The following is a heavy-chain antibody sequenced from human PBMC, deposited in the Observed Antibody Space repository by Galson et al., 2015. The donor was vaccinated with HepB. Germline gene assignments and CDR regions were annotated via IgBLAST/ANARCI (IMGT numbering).Heavy chain of an antibody. Sequence: SLRLSCAASGFTFSSSGMNWVRQAPGKGLEWVAVIWDDGSNKYYEDSVKGRFTISRDNSNNTLYLQMKSQRAEDKDVYYCARDSVPAAIGDYIDVWGKGTTVTVSS. CDR1: GFTFSSSG. D-gene: IGHD2-2*01. CDR2: IWDDGSNK. CDR3: ARDSVPAAIGDYIDV. J-gene: IGHJ6*03. V-gene: IGHV3-33*01.